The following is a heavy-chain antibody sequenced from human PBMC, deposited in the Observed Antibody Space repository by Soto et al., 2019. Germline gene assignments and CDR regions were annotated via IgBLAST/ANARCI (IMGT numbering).Heavy chain of an antibody. J-gene: IGHJ6*02. Sequence: QVQLQESGPGLVKPSATLSLTCNVSAVSIIDYYCSWFRQPPGKGLEWIGYSNHNGYSAYNLALNRRIAMSVDTSKTQFSLVLESVTDTDTSVYYGARQGYGPRHGLVEVWGQGTTVIVSS. CDR1: AVSIIDYY. V-gene: IGHV4-59*08. D-gene: IGHD1-1*01. CDR2: SNHNGYS. CDR3: ARQGYGPRHGLVEV.